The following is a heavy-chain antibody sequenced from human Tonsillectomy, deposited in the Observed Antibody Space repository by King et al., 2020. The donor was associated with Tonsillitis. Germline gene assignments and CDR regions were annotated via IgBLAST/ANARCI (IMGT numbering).Heavy chain of an antibody. Sequence: QLVQSGGGLVQPGGSLRLSCAASGFTFSSYSMNWVRQAPGKGLEWVSFISSSSSTIYYADSVEGRFTISRDKAKNSLYLQMNSLRAEDTAVYYCARSPSSGGSCYSGSLDYWGQGTLVTVSS. D-gene: IGHD2-15*01. J-gene: IGHJ4*02. CDR2: ISSSSSTI. V-gene: IGHV3-48*01. CDR1: GFTFSSYS. CDR3: ARSPSSGGSCYSGSLDY.